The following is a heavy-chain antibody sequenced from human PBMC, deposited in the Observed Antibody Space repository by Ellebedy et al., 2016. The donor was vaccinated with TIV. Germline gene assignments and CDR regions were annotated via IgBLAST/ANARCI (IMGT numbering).Heavy chain of an antibody. CDR3: ARGLRGPFDY. J-gene: IGHJ4*02. CDR1: GGSFSGYF. V-gene: IGHV4-34*01. Sequence: MPSETLSLTCAVYGGSFSGYFWSWIRQPPGKGLEWIGEINPSGTTNYNPSLKSRVTILVDTPKNQFSLKLASVSAADTAVYYCARGLRGPFDYWGQGTLVTVSS. CDR2: INPSGTT.